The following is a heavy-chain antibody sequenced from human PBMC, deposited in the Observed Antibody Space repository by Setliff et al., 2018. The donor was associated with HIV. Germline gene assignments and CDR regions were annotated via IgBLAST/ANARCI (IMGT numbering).Heavy chain of an antibody. V-gene: IGHV3-48*04. CDR1: GFAFSSLW. Sequence: PGGSLRLSCAASGFAFSSLWMSWVRQAPGQGLEWVSYISTSSATKYYADSVKGRFTISRDNAKNSLYMQMNSLRSEDTALYYCAKGHSASIAARGYYFDYWGQGTPVTVSS. CDR2: ISTSSATK. D-gene: IGHD6-6*01. CDR3: AKGHSASIAARGYYFDY. J-gene: IGHJ4*02.